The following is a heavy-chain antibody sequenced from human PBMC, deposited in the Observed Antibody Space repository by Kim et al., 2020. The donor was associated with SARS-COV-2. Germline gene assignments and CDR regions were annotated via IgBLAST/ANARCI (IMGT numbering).Heavy chain of an antibody. CDR1: GFTFSSYG. CDR2: IWYDGSNK. J-gene: IGHJ4*02. Sequence: GGSLRLSCAASGFTFSSYGMHWVRQAPGKGLEWVAVIWYDGSNKYYADSVKGRFTISRDNSKNTLYLQMNSLRAEDTAVYYCAKSSAAAGANIDYWGQGTLVTVSS. CDR3: AKSSAAAGANIDY. D-gene: IGHD6-13*01. V-gene: IGHV3-33*06.